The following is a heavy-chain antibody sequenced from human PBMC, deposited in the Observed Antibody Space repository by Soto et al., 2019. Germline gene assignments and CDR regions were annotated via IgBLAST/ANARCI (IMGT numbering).Heavy chain of an antibody. CDR1: GFTFSSYS. Sequence: PVGSLRLSCAASGFTFSSYSMNWVRQAPGKGLEWVSSISSSSSYIYYADSVKGRFTISRDNAKNSLYLQMNSLRAEDTAVYYCAREVSGDFWRGYYTGSNWFDPWGQGTLVTVSS. CDR2: ISSSSSYI. CDR3: AREVSGDFWRGYYTGSNWFDP. J-gene: IGHJ5*02. D-gene: IGHD3-3*01. V-gene: IGHV3-21*01.